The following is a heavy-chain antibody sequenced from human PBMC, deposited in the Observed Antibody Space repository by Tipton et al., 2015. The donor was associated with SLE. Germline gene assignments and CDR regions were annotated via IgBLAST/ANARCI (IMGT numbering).Heavy chain of an antibody. D-gene: IGHD1-26*01. V-gene: IGHV6-1*01. CDR1: GDSVSSNTAA. CDR2: TYYRSKWYN. CDR3: ARDPFGSLDY. Sequence: LVKPTQTLSLTCAISGDSVSSNTAAWNWIRQSPSRGLEWLGRTYYRSKWYNDYAVSVKGRITVNPDTFKNQFSLQLKSVTPEDTAVYYCARDPFGSLDYWGQGTLVTVSS. J-gene: IGHJ4*02.